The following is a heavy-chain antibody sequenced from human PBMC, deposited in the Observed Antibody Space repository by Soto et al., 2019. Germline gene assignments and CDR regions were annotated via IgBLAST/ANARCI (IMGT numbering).Heavy chain of an antibody. Sequence: EVQLVESGGGLVQPGGSLRLSCAASGFSFSSYWMHWVSQAPGKGLVWVSRIKTDGSIITYADSVKGRFTISRDNTKNTLNLQMKTLRAEDTAVYYCPRVRQGSWYFDLWGRGTLVSVSS. CDR1: GFSFSSYW. CDR2: IKTDGSII. V-gene: IGHV3-74*01. CDR3: PRVRQGSWYFDL. J-gene: IGHJ2*01.